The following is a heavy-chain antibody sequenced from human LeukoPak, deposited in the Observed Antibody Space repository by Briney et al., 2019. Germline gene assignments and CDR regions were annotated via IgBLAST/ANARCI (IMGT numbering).Heavy chain of an antibody. CDR3: ARGRLYYYDSSGYLLMDYFDY. D-gene: IGHD3-22*01. J-gene: IGHJ4*02. Sequence: GGSLRLSCAASGFTFDDYGMSWVRQAPGKGLEWVSGINWNGGSTGYADSVKGRFTISRDNDKNSLYLQMNSLRAEDTALYYCARGRLYYYDSSGYLLMDYFDYWGQGTLVTVSS. CDR2: INWNGGST. V-gene: IGHV3-20*04. CDR1: GFTFDDYG.